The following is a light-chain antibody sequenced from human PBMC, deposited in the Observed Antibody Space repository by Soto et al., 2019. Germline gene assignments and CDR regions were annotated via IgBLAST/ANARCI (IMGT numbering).Light chain of an antibody. Sequence: QSALTQPPSASGSSGQSVTISCTGTSSDVGGYNYVSWYQQHPGKAPKLMIYEVSKRPSGVPDRFSGSKSGNTASLTVSGLQAEDEADYYCSSYAGSIFYVFGTGTKV. V-gene: IGLV2-8*01. CDR1: SSDVGGYNY. CDR2: EVS. J-gene: IGLJ1*01. CDR3: SSYAGSIFYV.